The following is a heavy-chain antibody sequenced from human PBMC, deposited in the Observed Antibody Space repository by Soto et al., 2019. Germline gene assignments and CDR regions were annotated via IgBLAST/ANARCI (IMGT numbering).Heavy chain of an antibody. CDR2: ISGYNGNT. CDR1: GYTFPSYG. V-gene: IGHV1-18*01. CDR3: ARDDCGGGSCYRPLDY. D-gene: IGHD2-15*01. J-gene: IGHJ4*02. Sequence: QVQLVQSGAEVKKPGASVKVSCKASGYTFPSYGISWVRQAPGQGLEWMGWISGYNGNTNYAQMLQGRVTMTTDTSTSTAYMELRSLRSDDTAVYYCARDDCGGGSCYRPLDYWGQGTLVTVSS.